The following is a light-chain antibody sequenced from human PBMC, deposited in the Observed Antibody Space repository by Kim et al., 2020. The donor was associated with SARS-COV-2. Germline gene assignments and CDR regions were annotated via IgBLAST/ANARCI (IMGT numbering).Light chain of an antibody. CDR1: SGDFGSYKY. Sequence: PGKSVAISCSGTSGDFGSYKYVSWYQQHPGKSPNLIIYEVTKRPSGVPDRFSGSMSGNTASLTVSGLQAEDEADYYCASHGGYDYVFGTGTKVTVL. V-gene: IGLV2-8*01. CDR2: EVT. CDR3: ASHGGYDYV. J-gene: IGLJ1*01.